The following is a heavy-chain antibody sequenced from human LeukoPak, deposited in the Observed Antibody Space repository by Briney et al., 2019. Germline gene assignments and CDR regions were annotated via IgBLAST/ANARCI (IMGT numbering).Heavy chain of an antibody. V-gene: IGHV1-2*02. D-gene: IGHD2-15*01. CDR1: GYTFTGYY. CDR3: AMCSGGSCSLLDY. CDR2: INPNSGGT. J-gene: IGHJ4*02. Sequence: ASVKVSCKASGYTFTGYYMHWVRQAPGQGLEWMGWINPNSGGTNYAQKFQGRVTMTRDTSISTAYMELSRLRSDDTAVYYCAMCSGGSCSLLDYWGQGTLVTVSS.